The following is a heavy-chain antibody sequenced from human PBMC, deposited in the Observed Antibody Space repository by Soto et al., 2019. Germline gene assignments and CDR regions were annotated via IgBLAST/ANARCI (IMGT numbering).Heavy chain of an antibody. CDR1: GGTFSSYA. V-gene: IGHV1-69*13. Sequence: SVKVSCKASGGTFSSYAISWVRQATGQGLEWMGGIIPIFGTANYAQKFQGRVTITADESTSTAYMELSSLRSEDTAVYYCAREARAVQLIAARYYYYYGMDVWGQGTTVTVSS. J-gene: IGHJ6*02. D-gene: IGHD6-6*01. CDR3: AREARAVQLIAARYYYYYGMDV. CDR2: IIPIFGTA.